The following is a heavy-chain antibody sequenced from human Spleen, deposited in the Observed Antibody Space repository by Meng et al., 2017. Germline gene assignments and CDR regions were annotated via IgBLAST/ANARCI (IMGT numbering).Heavy chain of an antibody. J-gene: IGHJ4*02. D-gene: IGHD6-13*01. V-gene: IGHV1-2*06. CDR3: ARDEDISAAGKLFGDY. Sequence: ASVKVSCKPSGYNFPDYYIHWVRRAHGQGLEWMGRINPKSGDTHYAQRFQGRVTMTGDTSISTAYMELSGLRSDDTAMYYCARDEDISAAGKLFGDYWGQGTLVTVSS. CDR2: INPKSGDT. CDR1: GYNFPDYY.